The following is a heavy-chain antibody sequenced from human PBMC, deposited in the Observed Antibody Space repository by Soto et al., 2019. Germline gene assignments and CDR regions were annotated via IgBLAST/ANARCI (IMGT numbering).Heavy chain of an antibody. CDR3: ARMRKSNDYDFWSGYSAPNYYYGMDV. J-gene: IGHJ6*02. CDR1: GGSFSGYY. V-gene: IGHV4-34*01. D-gene: IGHD3-3*01. CDR2: INHSGST. Sequence: SLTCAVYGGSFSGYYWSWIRQPPGKGLEWIGEINHSGSTNYNPSLKSRVTISVDTSKNQFSLKLSSVTAADTAVYYCARMRKSNDYDFWSGYSAPNYYYGMDVWGQGTTVTVSS.